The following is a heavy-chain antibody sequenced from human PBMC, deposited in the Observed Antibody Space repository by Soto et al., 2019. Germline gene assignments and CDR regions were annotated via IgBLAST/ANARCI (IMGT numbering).Heavy chain of an antibody. CDR2: IYSGGGT. V-gene: IGHV3-66*01. J-gene: IGHJ6*02. D-gene: IGHD1-26*01. CDR3: ARDLGWETTDYYYYGIEV. CDR1: GFTVSSNY. Sequence: PGGSLRLSCAASGFTVSSNYMSWVRQAPGKGLEWVSVIYSGGGTYYADSVKGRFTISRDNSKNTLYLQMNSLRAEDTAVYYCARDLGWETTDYYYYGIEVWGQGTTVTVSS.